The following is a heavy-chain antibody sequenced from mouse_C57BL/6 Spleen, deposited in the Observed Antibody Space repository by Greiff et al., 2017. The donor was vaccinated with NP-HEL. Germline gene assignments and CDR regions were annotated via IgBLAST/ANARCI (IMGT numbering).Heavy chain of an antibody. CDR3: ARGTSTVGYFDY. CDR1: GYAFSSYW. D-gene: IGHD1-1*01. CDR2: IYPGDGDT. J-gene: IGHJ2*01. Sequence: VQLQESGAELVKPGASVKISCKASGYAFSSYWMNWVKQRPGKGLEWIGQIYPGDGDTSYNGKFKGKATLTADKSSSTAYMQLSSLTSEDSAFYFCARGTSTVGYFDYWGQGTTLTVSS. V-gene: IGHV1-80*01.